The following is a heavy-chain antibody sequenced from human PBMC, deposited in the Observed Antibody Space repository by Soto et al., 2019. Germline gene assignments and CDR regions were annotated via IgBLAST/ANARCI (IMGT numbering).Heavy chain of an antibody. D-gene: IGHD3-3*01. V-gene: IGHV1-24*01. CDR3: ATGPLRSRSYYDFWSGYYSYYMDV. CDR2: FDPEDGET. CDR1: GYTLTEFS. J-gene: IGHJ6*03. Sequence: GASVKVSCKVSGYTLTEFSMHWVRQAPGKGLEWMGGFDPEDGETIYAQKFQGRVTMTEDTSTDTAYMELSSLRSEDTAVYYCATGPLRSRSYYDFWSGYYSYYMDVWGKGATVTVSS.